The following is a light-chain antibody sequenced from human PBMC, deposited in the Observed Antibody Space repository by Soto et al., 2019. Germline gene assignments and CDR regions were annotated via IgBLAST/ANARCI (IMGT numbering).Light chain of an antibody. CDR2: EVS. V-gene: IGLV2-14*01. CDR3: SSYTGSSTPYV. J-gene: IGLJ1*01. Sequence: QSALTQSASVSGFPGQSITISCTGTSSDIGAYNYVSWYQQHPGKAPKLMIYEVSNRPSGVSNRFSGSKSGNTASLTISGLQDEDEADYYCSSYTGSSTPYVFGTGTKVTVL. CDR1: SSDIGAYNY.